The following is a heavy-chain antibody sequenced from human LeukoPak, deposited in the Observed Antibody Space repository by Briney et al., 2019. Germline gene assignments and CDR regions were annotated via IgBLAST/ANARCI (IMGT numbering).Heavy chain of an antibody. Sequence: GGSLRLSCAASGFTFSDYYMSWIRQAPGKGLEWVSYISSSGSTIYYADSVKGRFTISRDNAKNSLYLQMNSPRAEDTAVYYRARGYCSSTSCSMLGGKFDYWGQGTLVTVSS. V-gene: IGHV3-11*01. J-gene: IGHJ4*02. CDR2: ISSSGSTI. CDR3: ARGYCSSTSCSMLGGKFDY. CDR1: GFTFSDYY. D-gene: IGHD2-2*01.